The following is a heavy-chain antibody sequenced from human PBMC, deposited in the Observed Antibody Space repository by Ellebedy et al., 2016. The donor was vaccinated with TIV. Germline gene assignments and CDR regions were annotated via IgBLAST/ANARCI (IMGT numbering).Heavy chain of an antibody. V-gene: IGHV3-23*01. J-gene: IGHJ6*02. CDR3: AKVVGQWLAYYYYYGMDV. D-gene: IGHD6-19*01. CDR2: ISGSGGSK. CDR1: GFTFSSYA. Sequence: GESLKISCAASGFTFSSYAMSWVRQAPGKGLEWVSAISGSGGSKYYADSVKGRFTISRDNSKNTLYLQMNSLRAEDTAVYYCAKVVGQWLAYYYYYGMDVWGQGTTVTVSS.